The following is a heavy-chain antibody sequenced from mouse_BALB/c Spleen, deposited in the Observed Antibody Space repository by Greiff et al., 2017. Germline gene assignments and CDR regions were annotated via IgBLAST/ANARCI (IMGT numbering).Heavy chain of an antibody. J-gene: IGHJ3*01. CDR2: ISSGSSTI. Sequence: EVQGVESGGGLVQPGGSRKLSCAASGFTFSSFGMHWVRQAPEKGLEWVAYISSGSSTIYYADTVKGRFTISRDNPKNTLFLQMTSLRSEDTAMYYCARSPYGNYVGDWGQGTLVTVSA. V-gene: IGHV5-17*02. CDR1: GFTFSSFG. CDR3: ARSPYGNYVGD. D-gene: IGHD2-1*01.